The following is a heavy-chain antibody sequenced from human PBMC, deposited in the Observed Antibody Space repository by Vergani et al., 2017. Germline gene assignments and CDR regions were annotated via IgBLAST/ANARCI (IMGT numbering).Heavy chain of an antibody. CDR3: ARQGIVGAGPANCFDP. V-gene: IGHV5-51*01. D-gene: IGHD1-26*01. CDR1: GYSFTNYW. Sequence: EVRLVQSGPEVKKPGESLKISCKASGYSFTNYWIGWVRQMPGKGLEWMGIIYPGDSDTRYSPSFQGQVTISADNSISTAYLHWSSLKASDSAMYYCARQGIVGAGPANCFDPWGQGTLVTVSS. CDR2: IYPGDSDT. J-gene: IGHJ5*02.